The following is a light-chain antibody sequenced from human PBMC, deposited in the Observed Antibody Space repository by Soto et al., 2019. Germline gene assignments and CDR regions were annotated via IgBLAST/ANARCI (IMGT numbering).Light chain of an antibody. V-gene: IGKV3-15*01. Sequence: EIVLTQSPANLYVSPGERATLSCRASQSVKSYLAWYQQKPGQAPRVLIYGASTRATGIPARFSGSGSGTEFTLTISSLQSEDFAVYYCQQYNDWPPLTFGGGTRLEI. J-gene: IGKJ5*01. CDR1: QSVKSY. CDR2: GAS. CDR3: QQYNDWPPLT.